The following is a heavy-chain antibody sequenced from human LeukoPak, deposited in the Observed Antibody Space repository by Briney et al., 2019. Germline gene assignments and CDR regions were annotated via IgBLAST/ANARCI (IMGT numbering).Heavy chain of an antibody. J-gene: IGHJ3*02. Sequence: PSETPSLTCTVSGGSMSSYYWSWIRQPPGKGLEWIGYIYYSGSTNYNPSLKSRVTISVDTSKNQFSLKLSSVTAADTAVYYCARGNYYDSSTYYRAFDIWGQGTMVTVSS. CDR3: ARGNYYDSSTYYRAFDI. CDR1: GGSMSSYY. D-gene: IGHD3-22*01. CDR2: IYYSGST. V-gene: IGHV4-59*01.